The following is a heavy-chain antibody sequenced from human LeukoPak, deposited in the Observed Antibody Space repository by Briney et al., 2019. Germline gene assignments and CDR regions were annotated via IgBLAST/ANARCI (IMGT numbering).Heavy chain of an antibody. J-gene: IGHJ4*02. V-gene: IGHV1-8*03. Sequence: ASVKVSCKASGYTFTSYDINWVQQATGQGLEWMGWMNPNSGNTGYAQKFQGRVTITRNTFISTAYMELSSLRSEDTAVYYCATGWDYYGSGSYDYWGQGTLVTVSS. CDR2: MNPNSGNT. D-gene: IGHD3-10*01. CDR1: GYTFTSYD. CDR3: ATGWDYYGSGSYDY.